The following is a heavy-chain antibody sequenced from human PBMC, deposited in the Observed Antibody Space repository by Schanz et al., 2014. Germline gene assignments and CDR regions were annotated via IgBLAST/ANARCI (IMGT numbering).Heavy chain of an antibody. CDR2: ISHDGSNK. Sequence: QVQLVESGGGVVQPGRSLRLSCAASRFTFNAYDMYWIRQAPGKGLEWVALISHDGSNKNSADSVKGRFTISRDNSKNPLYLQMNXXXXXDTAIYSCVKGGTNTLDSWGQGTLVTVSS. CDR3: VKGGTNTLDS. J-gene: IGHJ4*02. CDR1: RFTFNAYD. V-gene: IGHV3-30*18.